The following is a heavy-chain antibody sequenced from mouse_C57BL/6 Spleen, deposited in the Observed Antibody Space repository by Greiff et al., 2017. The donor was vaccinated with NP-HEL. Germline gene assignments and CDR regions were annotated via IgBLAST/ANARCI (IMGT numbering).Heavy chain of an antibody. Sequence: QVQLQQPGAELVRPGSSVQLSCKASGYTFPSYWMHWVKQRPIQGLEWIGNIDPSDSETHYNQKFKDKATLTVDKSSSTAYMQLSSLTSEDSAVYYCARGRPYYYAMDYWGQGTSVTVSS. V-gene: IGHV1-52*01. CDR3: ARGRPYYYAMDY. J-gene: IGHJ4*01. CDR2: IDPSDSET. CDR1: GYTFPSYW.